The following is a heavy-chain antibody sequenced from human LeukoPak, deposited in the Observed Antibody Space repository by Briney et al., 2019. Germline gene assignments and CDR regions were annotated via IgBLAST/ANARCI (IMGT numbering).Heavy chain of an antibody. Sequence: ASVKVSCKASGYTFTSYGISWVRQAPGQGLEWMGWINPNSGGTNYAQDFHGRVTMTRDTSISTAYMELSRLRSDDTAVYYCARAGVSGNLAWGQGTLVTVSS. J-gene: IGHJ5*02. D-gene: IGHD1-26*01. V-gene: IGHV1-2*02. CDR3: ARAGVSGNLA. CDR2: INPNSGGT. CDR1: GYTFTSYG.